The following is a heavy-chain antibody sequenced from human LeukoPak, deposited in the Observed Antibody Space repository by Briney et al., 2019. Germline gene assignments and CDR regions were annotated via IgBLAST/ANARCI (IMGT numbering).Heavy chain of an antibody. V-gene: IGHV4-59*01. J-gene: IGHJ3*02. CDR1: GGSISSYY. Sequence: SETLSLTCTVSGGSISSYYWSWIRQPPGKGLEWIGFIYYSGSTKYNPSLKSRVTISVDTSKNQFSLKLSSVTAADTAVYYCARGFNYYGAFDIWGQGTMVTVSS. CDR3: ARGFNYYGAFDI. D-gene: IGHD3-3*01. CDR2: IYYSGST.